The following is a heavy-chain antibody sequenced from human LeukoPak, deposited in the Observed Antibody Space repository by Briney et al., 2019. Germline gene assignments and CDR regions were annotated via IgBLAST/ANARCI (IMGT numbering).Heavy chain of an antibody. V-gene: IGHV4-4*07. CDR1: GGSITIYY. J-gene: IGHJ6*03. D-gene: IGHD3-10*01. CDR2: IYTSGST. Sequence: SETLSLTCTVSGGSITIYYWSWIRQPAGKGLEWIGRIYTSGSTNYNPSLKSRVTMSVDTSKNQFSLKLSSVTAADTAVYYCARELLWFGDWYMDVWGKGTTVTISS. CDR3: ARELLWFGDWYMDV.